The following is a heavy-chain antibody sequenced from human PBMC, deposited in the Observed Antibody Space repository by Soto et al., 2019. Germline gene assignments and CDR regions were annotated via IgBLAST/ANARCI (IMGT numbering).Heavy chain of an antibody. J-gene: IGHJ6*02. CDR3: SRTTVTTVGGYYYYYYGMDV. CDR2: IIPILGIA. V-gene: IGHV1-69*02. D-gene: IGHD4-17*01. Sequence: GASVKVSCKASGGTFSSYTISWVRQAPGQGLEWKGRIIPILGIANYAQKIQGRVTNTADKSTSTAYMELSSLRSEDTVVYYCSRTTVTTVGGYYYYYYGMDVWGQGTTVTVSS. CDR1: GGTFSSYT.